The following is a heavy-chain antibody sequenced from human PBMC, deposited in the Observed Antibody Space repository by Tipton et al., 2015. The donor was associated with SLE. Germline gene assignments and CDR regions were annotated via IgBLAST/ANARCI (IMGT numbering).Heavy chain of an antibody. CDR3: PREWSSCSSCSGYSLYCFDY. V-gene: IGHV3-23*01. CDR2: ISTTSDRT. Sequence: SLRLSCGGFGFTFSNYAISWIRHAPGQVLEWVSAISTTSDRTYYADSVKGRFTISRDNSKNTRNLQLNSLRAEDTGLYYCPREWSSCSSCSGYSLYCFDYWGLRPLVFVS. J-gene: IGHJ4*02. D-gene: IGHD3-22*01. CDR1: GFTFSNYA.